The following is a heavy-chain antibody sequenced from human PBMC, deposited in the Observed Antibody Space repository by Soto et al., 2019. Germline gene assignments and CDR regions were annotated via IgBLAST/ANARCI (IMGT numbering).Heavy chain of an antibody. V-gene: IGHV3-30-3*01. J-gene: IGHJ2*01. D-gene: IGHD1-26*01. Sequence: QVQLVDSGGGVVQPGRSLRLSCAASGFTFSSYAMHWVRQAPGKGLEWVAVISYDGSNKYYADSVKRRFTMSRYNSKNPLYLQMNSLRADDTAVYYCPREDGGSAYWYFDLCGRGTLVTVSS. CDR1: GFTFSSYA. CDR3: PREDGGSAYWYFDL. CDR2: ISYDGSNK.